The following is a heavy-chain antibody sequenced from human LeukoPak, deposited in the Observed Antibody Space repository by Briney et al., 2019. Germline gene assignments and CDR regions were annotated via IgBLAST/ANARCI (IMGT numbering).Heavy chain of an antibody. CDR2: IIPIFGTA. CDR1: GGTFSSYA. CDR3: ARDSTYYYDSSDYHSLDY. D-gene: IGHD3-22*01. J-gene: IGHJ4*02. Sequence: ASVKVSCKASGGTFSSYAISWVRQAPGQGLEWMGGIIPIFGTANYAQKFQGRVTITADKSTSTAYMELSSLRSEDTAVYYCARDSTYYYDSSDYHSLDYWGQGTLVTVSS. V-gene: IGHV1-69*06.